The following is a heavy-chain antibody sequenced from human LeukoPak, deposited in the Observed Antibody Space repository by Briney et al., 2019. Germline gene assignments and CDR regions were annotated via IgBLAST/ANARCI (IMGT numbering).Heavy chain of an antibody. CDR1: GYTFTMYD. Sequence: ASVTVSFKSSGYTFTMYDIIWVRQAAGQGGEWMGWMNPNSGHTGYAQKFQGRVTMTRTTSISTAYTELTSLTSEDSAVYYCARSIVGVRKRNDYWGQGTLVTVSS. J-gene: IGHJ4*02. CDR3: ARSIVGVRKRNDY. D-gene: IGHD1-26*01. CDR2: MNPNSGHT. V-gene: IGHV1-8*01.